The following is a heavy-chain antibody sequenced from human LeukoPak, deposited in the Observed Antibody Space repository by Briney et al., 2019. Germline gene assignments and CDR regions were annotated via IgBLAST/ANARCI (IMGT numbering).Heavy chain of an antibody. J-gene: IGHJ5*02. D-gene: IGHD2-2*02. CDR3: ARGGIVVVPAAISWFDH. Sequence: PSETLSLTCTVSGGSISSGDYYWGWIRQPPGRGLEWIVYIYYSGSNYYNPSLKSRITISVDTSKNQFSLKLSSVTAADTAVYYCARGGIVVVPAAISWFDHWGQGTLVTVSS. V-gene: IGHV4-30-4*01. CDR1: GGSISSGDYY. CDR2: IYYSGSN.